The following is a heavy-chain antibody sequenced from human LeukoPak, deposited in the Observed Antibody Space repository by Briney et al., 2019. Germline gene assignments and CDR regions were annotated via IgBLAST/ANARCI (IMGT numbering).Heavy chain of an antibody. V-gene: IGHV3-30*02. Sequence: GGSLRLSCAASGFTFSSYGMHWVRQAPGKGLEWVACIRYDGSNKYYADSVKGRFTISRDNSKNTLYLQMNSLRAEDTAVYYCAKRGSSSMQTLDFRGQGTLVTVSS. CDR1: GFTFSSYG. J-gene: IGHJ4*02. CDR3: AKRGSSSMQTLDF. CDR2: IRYDGSNK. D-gene: IGHD6-6*01.